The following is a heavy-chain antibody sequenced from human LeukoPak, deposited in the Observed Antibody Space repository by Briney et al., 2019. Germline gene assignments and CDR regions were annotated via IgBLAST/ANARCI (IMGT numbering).Heavy chain of an antibody. J-gene: IGHJ4*02. V-gene: IGHV4-59*01. Sequence: TLSLTCTVSGGSTTTYYWSWIRQPPEEVLEWIGYIYNRGGTSYNPSLKSRVTIPVDTSKKQFSLKRSAVTATDPAVDYCWREEAVGSGSFDYWGQGTLVTVSS. CDR1: GGSTTTYY. D-gene: IGHD1-26*01. CDR2: IYNRGGT. CDR3: WREEAVGSGSFDY.